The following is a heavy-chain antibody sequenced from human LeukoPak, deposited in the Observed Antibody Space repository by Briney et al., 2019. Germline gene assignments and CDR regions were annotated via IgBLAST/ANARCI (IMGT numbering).Heavy chain of an antibody. V-gene: IGHV3-73*01. D-gene: IGHD4-23*01. CDR2: IRSKRNNYAT. J-gene: IGHJ5*02. CDR3: TRRFGVNSWWFDP. CDR1: GFTFSSYA. Sequence: GGSLRLSCAASGFTFSSYAMSWVRQPSGKGLEWVGRIRSKRNNYATAYAASVKGRFTISRDDSRNTAYLQMDSLKTEDTAVYYCTRRFGVNSWWFDPWGQGTLVTVSS.